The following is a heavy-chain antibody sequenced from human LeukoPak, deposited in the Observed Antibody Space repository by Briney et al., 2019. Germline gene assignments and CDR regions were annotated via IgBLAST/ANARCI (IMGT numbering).Heavy chain of an antibody. CDR3: AKDFVGTGNFRGGDY. CDR2: IYSGGST. CDR1: GFTVSSNY. J-gene: IGHJ4*02. V-gene: IGHV3-53*01. Sequence: GGSLRLSCAASGFTVSSNYMSWGRQAPGKGLEWVSVIYSGGSTYYADSVKGRFTISRDNSKNILYLQMNSLRAEDTALYYCAKDFVGTGNFRGGDYWGQGTLVTVSS. D-gene: IGHD1-1*01.